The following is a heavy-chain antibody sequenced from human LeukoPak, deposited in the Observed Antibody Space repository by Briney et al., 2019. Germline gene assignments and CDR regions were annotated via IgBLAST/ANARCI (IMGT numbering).Heavy chain of an antibody. Sequence: PSETLSLTCTVSGGSINSSSYYWCWIRQPPGKGLEWIGSIYYSGRTIYNPSLRSRVTISVDTSKNQFSINLSSVTAADTAVYYCARSQDVIAATDYWGQGPLVTVSS. CDR1: GGSINSSSYY. CDR3: ARSQDVIAATDY. CDR2: IYYSGRT. D-gene: IGHD6-25*01. V-gene: IGHV4-39*01. J-gene: IGHJ4*02.